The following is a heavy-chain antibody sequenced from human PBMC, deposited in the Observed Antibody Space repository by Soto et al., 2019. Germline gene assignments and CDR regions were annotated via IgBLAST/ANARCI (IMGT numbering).Heavy chain of an antibody. V-gene: IGHV4-59*08. CDR2: IYYSGST. Sequence: PSETLSLTCTVSGVSISSYYWSWIRQPPGKGLEWIGYIYYSGSTNYNPSLKSRVTISVDTSKNQFSLKLSSVTAADTAVYYCARLCSGGSCYFAFDIWGQGTMVTVSS. CDR3: ARLCSGGSCYFAFDI. D-gene: IGHD2-15*01. CDR1: GVSISSYY. J-gene: IGHJ3*02.